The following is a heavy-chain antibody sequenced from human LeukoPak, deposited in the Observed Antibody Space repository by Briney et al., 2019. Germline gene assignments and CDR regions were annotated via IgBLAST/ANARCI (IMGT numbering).Heavy chain of an antibody. J-gene: IGHJ6*04. CDR1: GYTFTSYG. D-gene: IGHD3-3*01. CDR2: ISAYNGNT. V-gene: IGHV1-18*01. Sequence: ASVKVSCKASGYTFTSYGISWVRQAPGQGLEWMGWISAYNGNTNYAQKLQGRVTMTTDTSTSTAYMELRSLRSDDTAVYYCAREGKIAIFGVVISEMDVWGKGTTVTVSS. CDR3: AREGKIAIFGVVISEMDV.